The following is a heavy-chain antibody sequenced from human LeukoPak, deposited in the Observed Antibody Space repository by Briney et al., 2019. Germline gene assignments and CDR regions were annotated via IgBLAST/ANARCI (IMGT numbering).Heavy chain of an antibody. Sequence: SVKGRFTISRDNAKNSVFLQMNSLRAEDTAVYYCARLFLGEFPSWGQGTLVTVSS. J-gene: IGHJ4*02. D-gene: IGHD3-16*01. V-gene: IGHV3-48*01. CDR3: ARLFLGEFPS.